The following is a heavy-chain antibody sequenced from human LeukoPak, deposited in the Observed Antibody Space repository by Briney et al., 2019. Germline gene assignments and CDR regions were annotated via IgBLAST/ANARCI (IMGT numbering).Heavy chain of an antibody. CDR3: AREYGQNTPHFDY. D-gene: IGHD2/OR15-2a*01. Sequence: PGGSLRLSCTASGFTFSSYWMHWVRQAPGKGLVWVSRINMDGSTTTYADPVKGRFTISRDNAKNTLYLQMNSLRAEDTAVFYCAREYGQNTPHFDYWGQGTLVTVSS. J-gene: IGHJ4*02. V-gene: IGHV3-74*01. CDR1: GFTFSSYW. CDR2: INMDGSTT.